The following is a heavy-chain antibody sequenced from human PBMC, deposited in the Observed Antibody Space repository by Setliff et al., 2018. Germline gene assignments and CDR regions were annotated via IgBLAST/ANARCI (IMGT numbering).Heavy chain of an antibody. Sequence: SETLSLTCTVSGDSISSGSYYWTWIRQPAGKGLEWIGHFHTGGSTNYNRSLRSRVSISVDTSKNQFFLKLSSVTAADTAVYYCARDTLLRGSRRSMDVWGKGTTVTVSS. J-gene: IGHJ6*03. D-gene: IGHD3-10*01. CDR2: FHTGGST. V-gene: IGHV4-61*09. CDR3: ARDTLLRGSRRSMDV. CDR1: GDSISSGSYY.